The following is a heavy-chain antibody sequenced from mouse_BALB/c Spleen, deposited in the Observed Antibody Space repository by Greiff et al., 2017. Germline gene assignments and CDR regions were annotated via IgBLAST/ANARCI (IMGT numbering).Heavy chain of an antibody. CDR3: ANGRAMDY. V-gene: IGHV5-12-2*01. J-gene: IGHJ4*01. CDR2: ISNGGGST. Sequence: EVQLKESGGGLVQPGGSLKLSCAASGFTFSSYTMSWVRQTPEKRLEWVAYISNGGGSTYYPDTVKGRFTISRDNAKNTLYLQMSSLKSEDTAMYYCANGRAMDYWGQGTSVTVSS. CDR1: GFTFSSYT. D-gene: IGHD1-1*02.